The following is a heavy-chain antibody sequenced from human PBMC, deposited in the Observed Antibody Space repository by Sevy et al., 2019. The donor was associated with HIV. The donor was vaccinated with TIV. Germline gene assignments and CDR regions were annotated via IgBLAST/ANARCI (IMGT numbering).Heavy chain of an antibody. J-gene: IGHJ4*02. CDR1: GVSVTSATYY. CDR2: VYHTGST. Sequence: SETLSLTCAVSGVSVTSATYYWSWIRQPPGKGLEWIGYVYHTGSTNYSPSFKSRVTISIDTSKNPFSLRLFSVAAADTAMYYCAREPYFFDKSGYFWDYWGQGILVTVSS. CDR3: AREPYFFDKSGYFWDY. V-gene: IGHV4-61*01. D-gene: IGHD3-22*01.